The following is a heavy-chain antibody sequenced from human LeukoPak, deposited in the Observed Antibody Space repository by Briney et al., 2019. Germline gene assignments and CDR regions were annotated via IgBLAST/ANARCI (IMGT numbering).Heavy chain of an antibody. CDR2: IYYTGNT. CDR1: GDSVSNGNYY. CDR3: ARGPYDYVWGSYRLYYFDY. D-gene: IGHD3-16*02. J-gene: IGHJ4*02. Sequence: SETLSLTCTVSGDSVSNGNYYWSWLRQPPGQPLEWIGYIYYTGNTYYNPSLEGRVTLSVDTSKNQFSLKLSSVTAADTAVYYCARGPYDYVWGSYRLYYFDYWGQGTLVTVSS. V-gene: IGHV4-61*01.